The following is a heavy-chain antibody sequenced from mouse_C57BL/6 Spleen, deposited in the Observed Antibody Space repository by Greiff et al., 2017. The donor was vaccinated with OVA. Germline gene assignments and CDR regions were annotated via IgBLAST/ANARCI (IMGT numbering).Heavy chain of an antibody. CDR1: GYTFTDYY. Sequence: EVQLQQSGPVLVKPGASVKMSCKASGYTFTDYYMNWVKQSHGKSLEWIGVINPYNGGTSYNQKFKGKATLTVDKSSSTAYMELNSLTSEASAVYYCARSGYDYWFAYWGQGTLVTVSA. CDR3: ARSGYDYWFAY. V-gene: IGHV1-19*01. CDR2: INPYNGGT. D-gene: IGHD2-4*01. J-gene: IGHJ3*01.